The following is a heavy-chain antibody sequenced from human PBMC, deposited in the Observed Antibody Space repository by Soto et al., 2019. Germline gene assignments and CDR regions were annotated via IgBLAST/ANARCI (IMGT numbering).Heavy chain of an antibody. CDR3: ANGVYQPHYYFDY. V-gene: IGHV3-23*01. CDR1: GFTFSNAW. CDR2: IXXXGXSX. J-gene: IGHJ4*02. D-gene: IGHD2-2*01. Sequence: GGSLRLSWAASGFTFSNAWMSWVRQAPGKGLEWXSAIXXXGXSXXXAXXXXGRFTISRDNSKNTLYLQINSLRAEDTAVYYCANGVYQPHYYFDYWGQGTLVTVSS.